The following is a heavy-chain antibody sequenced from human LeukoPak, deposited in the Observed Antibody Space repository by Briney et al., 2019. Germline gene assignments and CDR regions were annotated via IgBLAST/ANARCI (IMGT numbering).Heavy chain of an antibody. V-gene: IGHV3-30*02. CDR1: GFTFSSYG. D-gene: IGHD3-3*01. CDR3: ARDSPYYDFSGHAFDI. Sequence: GGSLRLSCAASGFTFSSYGMHWVRQAPGKGLEWVAFIRYDGSIKYFADSVKGRFTISRDNSKNTLYLQMNSLGAEDTAVYFCARDSPYYDFSGHAFDIWGQGTMVTVSS. CDR2: IRYDGSIK. J-gene: IGHJ3*02.